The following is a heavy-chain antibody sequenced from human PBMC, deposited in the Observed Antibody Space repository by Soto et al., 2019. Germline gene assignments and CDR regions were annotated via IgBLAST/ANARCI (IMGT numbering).Heavy chain of an antibody. D-gene: IGHD3-16*02. CDR1: GFTFSSYG. CDR2: ISYDGSNK. Sequence: GGSLRLSCAASGFTFSSYGMHWVRQAPGKGLEWVAVISYDGSNKYYADSVKGRFTISRDNSKNTLYLQMNSLRAEDTAVYYCAKFVGGVIARSYWGQGTLVTVSS. J-gene: IGHJ4*02. V-gene: IGHV3-30*18. CDR3: AKFVGGVIARSY.